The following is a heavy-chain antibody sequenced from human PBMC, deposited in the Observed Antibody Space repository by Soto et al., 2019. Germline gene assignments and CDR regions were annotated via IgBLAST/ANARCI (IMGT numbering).Heavy chain of an antibody. J-gene: IGHJ5*02. CDR1: GGSISSYC. CDR3: ARDQWLVIGDWFDP. Sequence: SETLSLTCTVSGGSISSYCWSWIGQPAGKGLEWIGRIYTSGSTNYNPSLKSRVTMSVDTSKNQFSLKLSSVTAADTAVYYCARDQWLVIGDWFDPWGQGTLVTVSS. D-gene: IGHD6-19*01. CDR2: IYTSGST. V-gene: IGHV4-4*07.